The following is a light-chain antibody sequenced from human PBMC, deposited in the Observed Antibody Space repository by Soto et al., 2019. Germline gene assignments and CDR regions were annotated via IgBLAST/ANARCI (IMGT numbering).Light chain of an antibody. V-gene: IGKV3-20*01. Sequence: EIVFTQSPGTLSLSPGERATLSCRTSQSVSSSYLAWYQQKPGQAPRLLIYGASTRATGIPDRFSGSGSGTDFILTISRLEPGDSAVYYCQQYLSSPWTFGQGTKVDIK. CDR2: GAS. J-gene: IGKJ1*01. CDR1: QSVSSSY. CDR3: QQYLSSPWT.